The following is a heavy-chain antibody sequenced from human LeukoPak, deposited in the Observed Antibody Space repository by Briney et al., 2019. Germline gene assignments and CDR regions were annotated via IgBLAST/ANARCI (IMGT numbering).Heavy chain of an antibody. D-gene: IGHD2-15*01. CDR3: ARVEEVWWELRDYYYGMDV. CDR2: VNPDSGGT. V-gene: IGHV1-2*06. Sequence: GASVKVSCTASGYTFTGHHMHWVRQAPGQGFQYMGRVNPDSGGTNYAQKFQGRVTMTRDTSISTAYMELSRLRSDDTAVYYCARVEEVWWELRDYYYGMDVWGQGTTVTVPS. CDR1: GYTFTGHH. J-gene: IGHJ6*02.